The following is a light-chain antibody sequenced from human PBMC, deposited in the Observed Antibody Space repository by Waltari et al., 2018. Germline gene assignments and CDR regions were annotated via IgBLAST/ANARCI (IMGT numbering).Light chain of an antibody. J-gene: IGLJ2*01. CDR2: SNN. V-gene: IGLV1-44*01. CDR1: SANIGSHA. Sequence: QSLLTQSPSASGTPGQRVIISCSGTSANIGSHAVNWYQQVPGTAPKLLNYSNNQRPSGVPDRFSASKSGTSASLAISGLQSEDEAYYFCAAWDDSLNGRVFGGGTQLTVL. CDR3: AAWDDSLNGRV.